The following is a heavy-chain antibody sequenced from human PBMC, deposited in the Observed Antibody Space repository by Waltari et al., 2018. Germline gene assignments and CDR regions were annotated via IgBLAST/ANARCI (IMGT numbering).Heavy chain of an antibody. Sequence: EVQLVESGGGLVKPGGSLRLSCAASGFTFSSYSMNWFRQAPGKGLEWVSSISSSSSYIYYADSVKGRFTISRDNAKNSLYLQMNSLRAEDTAVYYCARDIRSGTGTTRYFDLWGRGTLVTVSS. V-gene: IGHV3-21*01. CDR1: GFTFSSYS. CDR2: ISSSSSYI. D-gene: IGHD4-17*01. J-gene: IGHJ2*01. CDR3: ARDIRSGTGTTRYFDL.